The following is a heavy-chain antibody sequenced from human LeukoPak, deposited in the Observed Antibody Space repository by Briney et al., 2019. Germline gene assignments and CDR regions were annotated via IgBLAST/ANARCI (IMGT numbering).Heavy chain of an antibody. Sequence: SETLSLTCAVSGGSISSRSNYWVWLRQPPGKGLEWIGSMYYGGTTHYNPSLKSRVTISVDTSKNQFSLKLTSATAADTAIYYCATDERINSFDFWGQGTMVTVSS. D-gene: IGHD2-15*01. V-gene: IGHV4-39*02. CDR2: MYYGGTT. J-gene: IGHJ3*01. CDR1: GGSISSRSNY. CDR3: ATDERINSFDF.